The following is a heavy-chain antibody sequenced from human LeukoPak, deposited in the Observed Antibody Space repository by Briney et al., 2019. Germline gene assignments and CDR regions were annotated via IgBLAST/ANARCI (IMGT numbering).Heavy chain of an antibody. CDR2: LYSGGST. J-gene: IGHJ4*02. CDR3: ARTGYYYDSSGYYPFDY. Sequence: GGSLRLSCAASGFTVSSNYMSWVRQAPGKGLEWVSILYSGGSTYYADSVKGRFTISRDNSKNTLYLQMNSLRAEDTAVYYCARTGYYYDSSGYYPFDYWGQGTLVTVS. CDR1: GFTVSSNY. V-gene: IGHV3-53*01. D-gene: IGHD3-22*01.